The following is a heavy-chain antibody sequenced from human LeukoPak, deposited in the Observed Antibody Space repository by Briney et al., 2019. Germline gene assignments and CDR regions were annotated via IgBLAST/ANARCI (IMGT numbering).Heavy chain of an antibody. CDR1: GFTFSSYW. J-gene: IGHJ5*02. CDR3: ARVTYNGYAHWFDP. V-gene: IGHV3-7*01. Sequence: GGSLRLSCASSGFTFSSYWMSWVRQAPGKGLEWVANIKQDGSEKYYVDSVKGRFTISRDNAKNSLYLQMNSLRAEDTAVYYYARVTYNGYAHWFDPWGQGTQVTVSS. CDR2: IKQDGSEK. D-gene: IGHD5-12*01.